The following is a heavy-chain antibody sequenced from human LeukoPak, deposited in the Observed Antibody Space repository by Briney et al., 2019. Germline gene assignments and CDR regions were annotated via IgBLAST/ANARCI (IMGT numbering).Heavy chain of an antibody. CDR1: GFTFSSYD. CDR2: IRPSGDNT. Sequence: GGSLRLSCAASGFTFSSYDMTWVRQAPGRGLEWVSSIRPSGDNTYYGDSVKGRFTISRDNSKNTVYLQMNNMRVDDTAVYYCAKDGQYSSSSPYYFDYWGQGTLVTVSS. D-gene: IGHD6-6*01. J-gene: IGHJ4*02. V-gene: IGHV3-23*01. CDR3: AKDGQYSSSSPYYFDY.